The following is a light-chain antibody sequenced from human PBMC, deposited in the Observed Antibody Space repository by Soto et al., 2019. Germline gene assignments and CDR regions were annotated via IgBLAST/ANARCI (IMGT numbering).Light chain of an antibody. CDR3: QQYDSYPFT. J-gene: IGKJ3*01. CDR2: DAS. CDR1: QSVSSY. V-gene: IGKV3-11*01. Sequence: EIVLTQSPATLSLSPGERATLSCRASQSVSSYLAWYQQKPGQAPRLLIYDASSRATGIPARFSGSGSGTEFTLTISSLQPDDFATYYCQQYDSYPFTFGPGTKVDIK.